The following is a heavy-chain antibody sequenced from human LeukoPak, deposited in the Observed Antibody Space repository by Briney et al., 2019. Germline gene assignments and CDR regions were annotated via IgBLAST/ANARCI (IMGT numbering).Heavy chain of an antibody. D-gene: IGHD3-3*01. Sequence: SETLSPTCTVSGGSISSGDYYWSWIRQPPGKGLEWIGYIYYSGSTYYNPSLKSRVTISVDTSKNQFSLKLSSVTAADTAVYYCARSLRFLEWSPYDAFDIWGQGTMVTVSS. CDR3: ARSLRFLEWSPYDAFDI. CDR1: GGSISSGDYY. V-gene: IGHV4-30-4*01. CDR2: IYYSGST. J-gene: IGHJ3*02.